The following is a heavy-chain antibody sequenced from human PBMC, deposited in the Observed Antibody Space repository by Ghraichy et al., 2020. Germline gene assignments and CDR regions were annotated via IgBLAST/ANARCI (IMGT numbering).Heavy chain of an antibody. CDR1: GGSFTGFY. Sequence: SQTLSLTCAVYGGSFTGFYWSRIRRPPGKGLEWIGENTHTGTTKYNPSLTGRVTISVDTSKNQFTINLSSVTAADTAMYYCARRGFYFDFWSQGAQVSVSS. D-gene: IGHD3-10*01. J-gene: IGHJ4*02. V-gene: IGHV4-34*01. CDR2: NTHTGTT. CDR3: ARRGFYFDF.